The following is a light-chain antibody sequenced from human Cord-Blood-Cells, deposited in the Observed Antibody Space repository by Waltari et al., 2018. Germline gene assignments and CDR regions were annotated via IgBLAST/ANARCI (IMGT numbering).Light chain of an antibody. CDR1: SSDVGGYNY. V-gene: IGLV2-14*01. Sequence: QSALTQPASVSGSPGQSITISCTGTSSDVGGYNYVSWYQQHPDKAPKLMIDDVSKRPSGVSNRFSGSKSGNTASLTISGLQAEDEADYYCSSYTSSSTWVFGGGTKLTVL. CDR2: DVS. CDR3: SSYTSSSTWV. J-gene: IGLJ3*02.